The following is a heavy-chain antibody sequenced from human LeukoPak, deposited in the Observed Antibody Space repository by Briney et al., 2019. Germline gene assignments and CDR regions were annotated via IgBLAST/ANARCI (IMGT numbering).Heavy chain of an antibody. D-gene: IGHD6-13*01. Sequence: ASVKVSCKASGYTFTSYGISWVRQAPGQGLEWMGWINTDNGNTNYAQKLQGRVTMTTDTSTSTAYMELRTLRSEDTAVYYCARGPSRIAAAGTAPYYFDYWGQGTLVTVSS. CDR2: INTDNGNT. CDR1: GYTFTSYG. V-gene: IGHV1-18*01. J-gene: IGHJ4*02. CDR3: ARGPSRIAAAGTAPYYFDY.